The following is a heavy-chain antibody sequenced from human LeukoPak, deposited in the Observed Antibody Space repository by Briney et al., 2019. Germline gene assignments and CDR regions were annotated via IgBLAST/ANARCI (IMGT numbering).Heavy chain of an antibody. CDR1: GGSISSSSYF. Sequence: PSETLSLTCTVSGGSISSSSYFWGWIRQPPGEGLEWIGSIYYSGSTYYNPSLKSRVTISVDTSKNQFSLNLSSVTAADTAVYYCARHRGHSYGYSPYLDYWGQGTLVTVSS. J-gene: IGHJ4*02. D-gene: IGHD5-18*01. CDR3: ARHRGHSYGYSPYLDY. CDR2: IYYSGST. V-gene: IGHV4-39*01.